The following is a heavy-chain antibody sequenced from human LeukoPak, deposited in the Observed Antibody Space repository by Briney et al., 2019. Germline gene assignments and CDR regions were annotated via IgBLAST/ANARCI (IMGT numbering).Heavy chain of an antibody. V-gene: IGHV3-7*01. CDR3: ARDPYGGGGYGAFDI. Sequence: GGSLRLSCVASGFTFRTYWMTWVRQAPGKGLEWVTNINQDGSKEVYEDSVKGRFTVSKDNAKSSMYLQMNSLRVEDTAVYYCARDPYGGGGYGAFDIWGQGTMVTVSS. CDR2: INQDGSKE. CDR1: GFTFRTYW. D-gene: IGHD3-22*01. J-gene: IGHJ3*02.